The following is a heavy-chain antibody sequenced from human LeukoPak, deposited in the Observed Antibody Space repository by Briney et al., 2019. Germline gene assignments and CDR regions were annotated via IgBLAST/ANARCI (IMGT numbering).Heavy chain of an antibody. V-gene: IGHV5-51*01. D-gene: IGHD3-22*01. J-gene: IGHJ3*02. CDR2: IYPGDSDT. CDR1: GYSFTSYW. Sequence: GESLKISCKGSGYSFTSYWIGWVRQMPGKGLEWMGIIYPGDSDTRYSPSLQGQVTISADKSISTAYLQWSSLKASDTAMYYCARNGHYYDSSGPFDIWGQGTMVTVSS. CDR3: ARNGHYYDSSGPFDI.